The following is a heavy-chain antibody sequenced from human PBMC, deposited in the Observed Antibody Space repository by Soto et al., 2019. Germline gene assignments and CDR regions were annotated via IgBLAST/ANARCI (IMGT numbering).Heavy chain of an antibody. D-gene: IGHD5-18*01. V-gene: IGHV4-61*01. Sequence: QVQLQESGPGLVKPSETLSLTCTVSGGSVSSGSYYWSWIRQPPGKGLEWIGYIYYSGSTNYNPSLKSRVTISVDTSKNQFSLKLSSVTAADTAVYYCASSVDTPFDYWGQGTLVTVSS. CDR2: IYYSGST. CDR3: ASSVDTPFDY. CDR1: GGSVSSGSYY. J-gene: IGHJ4*02.